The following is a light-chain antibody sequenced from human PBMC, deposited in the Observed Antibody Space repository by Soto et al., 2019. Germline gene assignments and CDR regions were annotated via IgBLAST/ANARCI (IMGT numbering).Light chain of an antibody. J-gene: IGKJ2*01. Sequence: EIVLTQSPGTLSLSPGERATLSCRASQSVTSSYLAWYQQKPGQAPRLLIYGASSRATGIPDRFSGSGSGPDFTLTISRLEPEDFAVYYCQQYSTSPHTFGQGTKLEIK. V-gene: IGKV3-20*01. CDR2: GAS. CDR3: QQYSTSPHT. CDR1: QSVTSSY.